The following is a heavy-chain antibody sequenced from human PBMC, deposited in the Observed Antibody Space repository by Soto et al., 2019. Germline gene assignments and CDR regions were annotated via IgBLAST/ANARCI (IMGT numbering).Heavy chain of an antibody. CDR1: GFTFSSYS. Sequence: TGGSLRLSCAASGFTFSSYSMNWVRQAPGKGLEWVSYISSSSSTIYYADSVKGRFTISRDNAKNSLYLQMNSLRDEDTAVYYCARAGVEKATAANDAFDIWGQGTMVTVSS. V-gene: IGHV3-48*02. D-gene: IGHD1-26*01. J-gene: IGHJ3*02. CDR3: ARAGVEKATAANDAFDI. CDR2: ISSSSSTI.